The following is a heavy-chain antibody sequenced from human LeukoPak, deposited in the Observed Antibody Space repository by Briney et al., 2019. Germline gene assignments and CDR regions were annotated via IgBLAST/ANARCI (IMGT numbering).Heavy chain of an antibody. D-gene: IGHD3-3*01. CDR1: GNTFTNYW. V-gene: IGHV5-51*01. CDR2: IYPGDSET. CDR3: ARLSTRLLDH. Sequence: GESLKISCKGSGNTFTNYWIGWVRQLRGKGLEWMGIIYPGDSETRYSPSFQGQVTMSVDKSSSTAYLQWATLKASDTAIYFCARLSTRLLDHWGQGTRVTVSS. J-gene: IGHJ4*02.